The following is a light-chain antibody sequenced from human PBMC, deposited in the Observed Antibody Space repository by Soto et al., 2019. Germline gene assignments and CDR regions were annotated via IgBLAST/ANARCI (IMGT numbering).Light chain of an antibody. J-gene: IGKJ5*01. CDR2: DAS. CDR3: QQRSDWPIT. CDR1: QSVSSK. V-gene: IGKV3-11*01. Sequence: EIMLTQSPATVALSPGERATLSCRASQSVSSKLAWYQQKPGQAPRLLIYDASNRATGIPARFSGSGSGTDFTLTISSLEPEDFAVYYCQQRSDWPITFGQGTRLEIK.